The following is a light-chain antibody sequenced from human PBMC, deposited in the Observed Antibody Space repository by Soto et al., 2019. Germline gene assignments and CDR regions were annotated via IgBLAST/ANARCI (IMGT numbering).Light chain of an antibody. Sequence: QSALTQPASVSGSPGQSITISCTGTRSDIGGYDYVSWYQHHPGKAPKLILYEVTNRPSGVSDRFSGSRSGNTASLTISGLQAEDGADYYCHSYTSSSTYVFGTGTKLTV. CDR3: HSYTSSSTYV. CDR2: EVT. V-gene: IGLV2-14*01. CDR1: RSDIGGYDY. J-gene: IGLJ1*01.